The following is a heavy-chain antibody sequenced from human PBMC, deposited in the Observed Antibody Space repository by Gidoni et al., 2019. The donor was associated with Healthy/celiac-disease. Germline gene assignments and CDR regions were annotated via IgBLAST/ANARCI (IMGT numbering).Heavy chain of an antibody. D-gene: IGHD4-17*01. CDR3: AKDTPYGDYGPLDS. Sequence: EVQLVESGGGVGQPGGYLRLSCAASGFTLDDYAMHWVRPAPGKGLGWFSLISGDGGSTYYADSVKGRFTISRDNSKNSLYLQMNSLRTEDTALYYCAKDTPYGDYGPLDSWGQGTLVTVSS. CDR2: ISGDGGST. V-gene: IGHV3-43*02. J-gene: IGHJ4*02. CDR1: GFTLDDYA.